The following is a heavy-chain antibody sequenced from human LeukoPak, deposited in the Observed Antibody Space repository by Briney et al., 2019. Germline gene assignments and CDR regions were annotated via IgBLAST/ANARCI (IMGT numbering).Heavy chain of an antibody. CDR2: IIPIFGTA. CDR3: ATSTATGYYYDSSGSNY. CDR1: GGTFSSYA. V-gene: IGHV1-69*05. D-gene: IGHD3-22*01. Sequence: SVKVSCKASGGTFSSYAISWVRQAPGQGLEWMGGIIPIFGTANYAQKFQGRVTITTDESTSTAYMELSSLRSEDTAVYYCATSTATGYYYDSSGSNYWGQGTLSPSPQ. J-gene: IGHJ4*02.